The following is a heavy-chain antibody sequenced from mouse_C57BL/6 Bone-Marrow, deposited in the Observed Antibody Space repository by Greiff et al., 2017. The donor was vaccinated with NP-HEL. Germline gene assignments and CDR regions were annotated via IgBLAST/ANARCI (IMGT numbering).Heavy chain of an antibody. D-gene: IGHD1-1*01. Sequence: EVQGVESGGGLVKPGGSLKLSCAASGFTFSSYAMSWVRQTPEKRLEWVATISDGGSYTYYPDNVKGRVTISRDNAKNNLYLQMSHLKSEDTAMYYCARLLRFAYWGQGTLVTVSA. CDR2: ISDGGSYT. CDR3: ARLLRFAY. CDR1: GFTFSSYA. J-gene: IGHJ3*01. V-gene: IGHV5-4*01.